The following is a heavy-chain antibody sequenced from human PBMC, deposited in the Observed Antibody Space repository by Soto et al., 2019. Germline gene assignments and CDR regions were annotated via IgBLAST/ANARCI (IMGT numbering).Heavy chain of an antibody. Sequence: QITLKESAPTRVKPTQPLTLICTFSGFSLTSRPMGVGWIRQPPGKALEWLAFIYWDDDKRYSPSLRSRLTITKDTSGKQVVLTMTNMDPVDTATYYCAHSLSGYNWNGGYFDYWGQGALVTVSS. J-gene: IGHJ4*02. CDR1: GFSLTSRPMG. CDR2: IYWDDDK. CDR3: AHSLSGYNWNGGYFDY. V-gene: IGHV2-5*02. D-gene: IGHD1-1*01.